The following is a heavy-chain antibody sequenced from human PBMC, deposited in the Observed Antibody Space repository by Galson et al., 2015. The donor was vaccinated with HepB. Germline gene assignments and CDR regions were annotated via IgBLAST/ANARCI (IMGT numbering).Heavy chain of an antibody. CDR3: AKAEAVAVAGYFDY. CDR1: GFTFSSYG. Sequence: LRLSCAASGFTFSSYGMHWVRQAPGKGLEWVAVISYDGSNKYYADSVKGRFTISRDNSKNTLYLQMNSLRAEDTAVYYCAKAEAVAVAGYFDYWGQGTLVTVSS. V-gene: IGHV3-30*18. D-gene: IGHD6-19*01. J-gene: IGHJ4*02. CDR2: ISYDGSNK.